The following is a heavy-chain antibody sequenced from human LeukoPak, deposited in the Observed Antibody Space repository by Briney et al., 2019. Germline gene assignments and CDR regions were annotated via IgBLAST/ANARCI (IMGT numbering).Heavy chain of an antibody. Sequence: PSETLSLTCTVSGGSISTYYWSWIRQPPGKGLEWIGEINHSGSTNYNPSLKSRVTISVDTSKNQFSLKLSSVTAADTAVYYCARASLEIDAFDIWGQGTMVTVSS. V-gene: IGHV4-34*01. D-gene: IGHD5-24*01. J-gene: IGHJ3*02. CDR1: GGSISTYY. CDR2: INHSGST. CDR3: ARASLEIDAFDI.